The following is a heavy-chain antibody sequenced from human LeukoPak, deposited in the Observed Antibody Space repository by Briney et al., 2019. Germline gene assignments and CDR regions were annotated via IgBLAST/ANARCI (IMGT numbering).Heavy chain of an antibody. CDR3: ATDIVVVPAATADFDY. V-gene: IGHV3-23*01. CDR2: ISGSGGST. J-gene: IGHJ4*02. D-gene: IGHD2-2*01. CDR1: GFTFSSYA. Sequence: GGSLRLSCAASGFTFSSYAMSWVRQAPGKGLEWVSAISGSGGSTYYADSVRGRFTISRDNSKHTLYLQMNSLRAEDTAVYYCATDIVVVPAATADFDYWGQGTLVTVSS.